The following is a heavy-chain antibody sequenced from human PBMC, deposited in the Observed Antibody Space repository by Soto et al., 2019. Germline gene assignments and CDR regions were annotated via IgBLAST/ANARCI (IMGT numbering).Heavy chain of an antibody. D-gene: IGHD3-16*01. CDR2: ISGSGGST. Sequence: GGSLRLSCAASGFTFSNYAMSWVRQAPGKGLEWVSGISGSGGSTYYTGSVKGRFTISRDNSKNTLYLQMNSLRAEDTAVYYCAKVGLGESPYDAFDIWGQGTMVTVSS. CDR3: AKVGLGESPYDAFDI. CDR1: GFTFSNYA. V-gene: IGHV3-23*01. J-gene: IGHJ3*02.